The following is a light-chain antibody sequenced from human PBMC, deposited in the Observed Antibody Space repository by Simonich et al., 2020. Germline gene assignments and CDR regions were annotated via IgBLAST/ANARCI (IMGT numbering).Light chain of an antibody. CDR2: DVS. CDR1: SSDVGGYNY. Sequence: QSALTQPASVSGSPGQSITISCTGTSSDVGGYNYVSWYQQHPGKAPKHMIYDVSKRPSGVSNSFSGSKSGNTASRTISGLKTEDEADYYCQSYDSSNSWVFGGGTKLTVL. CDR3: QSYDSSNSWV. V-gene: IGLV2-14*01. J-gene: IGLJ3*02.